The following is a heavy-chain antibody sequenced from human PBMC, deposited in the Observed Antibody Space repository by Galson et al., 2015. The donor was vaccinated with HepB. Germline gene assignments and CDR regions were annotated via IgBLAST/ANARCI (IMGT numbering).Heavy chain of an antibody. CDR2: IRSSGDSI. CDR1: GFTLSDYY. J-gene: IGHJ6*03. CDR3: ARDAAHDDFWGGTMDV. D-gene: IGHD3-3*01. Sequence: SLRLSCAASGFTLSDYYMSWIRQAPGKGLEWVSYIRSSGDSICYVDSVKGRFIISRDYAKNSLYLQMNSLRAEDTAVYYCARDAAHDDFWGGTMDVWGKGTTVTVSS. V-gene: IGHV3-11*01.